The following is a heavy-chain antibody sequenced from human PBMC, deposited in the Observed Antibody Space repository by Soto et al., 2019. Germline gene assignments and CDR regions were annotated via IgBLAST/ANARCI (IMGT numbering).Heavy chain of an antibody. V-gene: IGHV1-2*06. Sequence: GASVKVSCKASGYSFTDYHIHWVRQAPGQGLEWLGRINPKSGGTSTAQKFQGRVTMTRDTSTSTVYMELSSLRSEDTAVYYCARDGELRTSRARYYFDYWGQGTLVTVSS. D-gene: IGHD1-26*01. CDR2: INPKSGGT. CDR3: ARDGELRTSRARYYFDY. J-gene: IGHJ4*02. CDR1: GYSFTDYH.